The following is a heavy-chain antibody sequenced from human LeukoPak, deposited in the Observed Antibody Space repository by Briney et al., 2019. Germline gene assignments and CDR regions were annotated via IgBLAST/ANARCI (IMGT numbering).Heavy chain of an antibody. CDR2: IKQDGSAK. CDR1: GFTFSRYW. Sequence: TGGSLRLSCAASGFTFSRYWMSWVRQAPGKGLEWVANIKQDGSAKYYGDSVEGRFTISRDNAKNSLYLQMSSLRADDTAVYYCAKKLGMSVAGSPFFFDYWGQGTLVTVSS. D-gene: IGHD6-19*01. V-gene: IGHV3-7*05. CDR3: AKKLGMSVAGSPFFFDY. J-gene: IGHJ4*02.